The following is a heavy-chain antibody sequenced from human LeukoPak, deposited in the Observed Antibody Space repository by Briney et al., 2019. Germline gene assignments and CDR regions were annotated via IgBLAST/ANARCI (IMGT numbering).Heavy chain of an antibody. D-gene: IGHD3-10*01. V-gene: IGHV4-31*03. J-gene: IGHJ4*02. CDR2: IYYSGST. CDR1: GGSIGSGGYY. CDR3: ARTLWFGEPYLDY. Sequence: SQTLSLTCTVSGGSIGSGGYYWSWIRQHPGKGLEWIGYIYYSGSTYYNPSLKSRVTISVDTSKNQFSLKLSSVTAADTAVYYCARTLWFGEPYLDYWGQGTLVTVSS.